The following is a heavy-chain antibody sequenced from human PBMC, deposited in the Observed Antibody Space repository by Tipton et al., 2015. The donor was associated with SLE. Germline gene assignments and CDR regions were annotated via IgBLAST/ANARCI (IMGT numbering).Heavy chain of an antibody. Sequence: TLSLTCTVSGGSISTYYWSWIRQPPGKGLEWIGYIYYTGSTTYNPSLKSRVTISLDTSKNQFSLKVNSVTAADTAMYYCARDSPAHDAFDIWGQGTMVTVSS. V-gene: IGHV4-59*01. CDR3: ARDSPAHDAFDI. D-gene: IGHD2-2*01. J-gene: IGHJ3*02. CDR2: IYYTGST. CDR1: GGSISTYY.